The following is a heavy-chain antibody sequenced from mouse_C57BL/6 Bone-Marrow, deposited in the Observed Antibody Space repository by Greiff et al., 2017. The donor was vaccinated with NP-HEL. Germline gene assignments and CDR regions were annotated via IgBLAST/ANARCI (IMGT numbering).Heavy chain of an antibody. J-gene: IGHJ3*01. Sequence: VKLQESGAELARPGASVKLSCKASGYTFTSYGISWVKQRTGQGLEWIGEIYPRSGNTYYNEKFKGKATLTADKSSSTAYMELRSLTSEDSAVYFCARLRIGGFAYWGQGTLVTVSA. CDR2: IYPRSGNT. V-gene: IGHV1-81*01. CDR1: GYTFTSYG. CDR3: ARLRIGGFAY.